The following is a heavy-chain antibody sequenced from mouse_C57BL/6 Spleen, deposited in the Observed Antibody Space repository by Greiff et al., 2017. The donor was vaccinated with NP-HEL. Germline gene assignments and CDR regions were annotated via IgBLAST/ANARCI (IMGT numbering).Heavy chain of an antibody. J-gene: IGHJ3*01. V-gene: IGHV1-80*01. Sequence: QVQLKQSGAELVKPGASVKISCKASGYAFSSYWMNWVKQRPGKGLEWIGQIYPGDGDTNYNGKFKGKATLTADKSSRTAYMQLSSLTSEDSAVYFCARSGDPAWFAYWGQGTLVTVSA. CDR1: GYAFSSYW. CDR2: IYPGDGDT. D-gene: IGHD3-1*01. CDR3: ARSGDPAWFAY.